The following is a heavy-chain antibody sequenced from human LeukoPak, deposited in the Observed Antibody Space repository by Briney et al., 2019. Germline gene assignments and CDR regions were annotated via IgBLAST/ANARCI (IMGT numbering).Heavy chain of an antibody. J-gene: IGHJ4*02. CDR3: ARGIFGVVSYFDY. D-gene: IGHD3-3*01. Sequence: SETLSLTCTVSGGSISSSSYYWGWIRQPPGKGLEWIGSIYYSGSTYYNPSLKSRVTISVDTSKNQFSLKLSSVTAADTAVYYCARGIFGVVSYFDYWGQGTLVTVSS. CDR1: GGSISSSSYY. V-gene: IGHV4-39*01. CDR2: IYYSGST.